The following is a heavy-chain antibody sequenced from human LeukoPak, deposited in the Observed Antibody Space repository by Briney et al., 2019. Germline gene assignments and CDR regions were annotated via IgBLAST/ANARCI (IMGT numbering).Heavy chain of an antibody. Sequence: GGSLRLSCAASGFTFSSYGMHWVRQAPGKGLEWVAFIRYDGSNKYYADSVKGRFTISRDNSKNTLYLQMNSLRAEDTAVYYCAKSREYSSSSGGYFDYCGQGTLVTVSS. CDR1: GFTFSSYG. CDR3: AKSREYSSSSGGYFDY. V-gene: IGHV3-30*02. J-gene: IGHJ4*02. D-gene: IGHD6-6*01. CDR2: IRYDGSNK.